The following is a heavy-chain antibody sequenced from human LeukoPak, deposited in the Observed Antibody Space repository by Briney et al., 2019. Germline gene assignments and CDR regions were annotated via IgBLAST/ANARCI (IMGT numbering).Heavy chain of an antibody. CDR1: GGSLSGYY. CDR2: INHSGST. J-gene: IGHJ4*02. V-gene: IGHV4-34*01. CDR3: ARVAVTTIDY. D-gene: IGHD4-17*01. Sequence: SETLSLTCAVYGGSLSGYYWSWIRQPPGKGLEWIGEINHSGSTNYNPSLKGRVTISVDTSKNQFSLKLSSVTAADTAVYYCARVAVTTIDYWGQGTLVTVSS.